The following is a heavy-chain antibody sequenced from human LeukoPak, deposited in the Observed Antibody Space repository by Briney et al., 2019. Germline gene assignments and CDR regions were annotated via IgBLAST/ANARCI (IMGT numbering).Heavy chain of an antibody. V-gene: IGHV3-30*02. CDR1: GFTFSSYG. D-gene: IGHD5-18*01. Sequence: GGALRLSCAASGFTFSSYGMHWVRQAPGKGLEWVAFIRYDGGNKYYADSVKGRFTISRDNSKNTLYLQMNSLRAEDTAVYYCAKERDTAVVTIDYWGRGTRVTVSS. CDR3: AKERDTAVVTIDY. CDR2: IRYDGGNK. J-gene: IGHJ4*02.